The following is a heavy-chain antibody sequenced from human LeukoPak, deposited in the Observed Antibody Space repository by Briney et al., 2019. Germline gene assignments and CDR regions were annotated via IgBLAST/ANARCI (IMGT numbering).Heavy chain of an antibody. CDR3: ARSRSSGFDS. Sequence: GGSLRLSCAASGFTFSSYWMHWVCQAPRKGLVWVSRINGDRSTTSYADSVKGRFTISRDNAKNTLYLQMNSLRVEDTAVYYCARSRSSGFDSWGQGTLVTVSS. J-gene: IGHJ4*02. CDR1: GFTFSSYW. CDR2: INGDRSTT. V-gene: IGHV3-74*01. D-gene: IGHD1-26*01.